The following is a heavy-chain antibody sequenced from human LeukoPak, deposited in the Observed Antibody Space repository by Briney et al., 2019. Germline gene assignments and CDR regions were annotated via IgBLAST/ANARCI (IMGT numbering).Heavy chain of an antibody. Sequence: GGSLRLSCAASGFTFSPYWMHWVRQAPGKGLVWVSHINPDGTTTSYADSVKGRFTISRDNAQNTLYLQMNSLRAEDTAVYYCARGTALQDYWGQGTLVTVSS. J-gene: IGHJ4*02. V-gene: IGHV3-74*01. CDR1: GFTFSPYW. D-gene: IGHD2-2*02. CDR2: INPDGTTT. CDR3: ARGTALQDY.